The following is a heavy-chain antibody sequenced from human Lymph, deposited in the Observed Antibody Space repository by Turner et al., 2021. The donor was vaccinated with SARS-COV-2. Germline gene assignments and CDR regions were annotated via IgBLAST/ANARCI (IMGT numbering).Heavy chain of an antibody. V-gene: IGHV3-30-3*01. CDR3: ARGLSGNYYFFDY. CDR2: ISYDGNNK. D-gene: IGHD1-26*01. Sequence: VQLVESGGGVVQPGRSLKLSCAASGFTFSSYAMHWVRHATGKGLEWVALISYDGNNKYYADSVRGRFTISRDNSKNTLYLQMNSLRAEDTAVYYCARGLSGNYYFFDYWGQGTLVTVSS. J-gene: IGHJ4*02. CDR1: GFTFSSYA.